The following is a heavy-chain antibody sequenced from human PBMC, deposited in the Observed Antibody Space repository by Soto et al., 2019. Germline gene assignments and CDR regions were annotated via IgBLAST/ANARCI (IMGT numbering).Heavy chain of an antibody. Sequence: QVQLLQSGAEVKKPGASVQVSCKASGYVFTSSFVHWVRQAPGQGLEWMGMVNPSVGSTAYAHKFQGRSAGTREKSTGTGDRDLRSLTSADTAIYSCAREVNSGIRPDDTEDYSGLDGWGQGTTVIVSS. CDR1: GYVFTSSF. V-gene: IGHV1-46*01. CDR3: AREVNSGIRPDDTEDYSGLDG. CDR2: VNPSVGST. J-gene: IGHJ6*02. D-gene: IGHD5-12*01.